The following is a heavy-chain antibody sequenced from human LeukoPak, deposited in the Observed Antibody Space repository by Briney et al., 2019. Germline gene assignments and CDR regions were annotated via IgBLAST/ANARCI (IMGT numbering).Heavy chain of an antibody. V-gene: IGHV3-7*03. CDR2: IKQDGSEK. D-gene: IGHD6-13*01. Sequence: GGSLRLSCAASGFTFSSYWMSWVRQAPGKGLEWVANIKQDGSEKYYVDSVKGRFTISRDNAKNSLYLQMNSLRAEDTAVYYCARGSSSWSYYFDYWGQGTLVTVSS. CDR1: GFTFSSYW. J-gene: IGHJ4*02. CDR3: ARGSSSWSYYFDY.